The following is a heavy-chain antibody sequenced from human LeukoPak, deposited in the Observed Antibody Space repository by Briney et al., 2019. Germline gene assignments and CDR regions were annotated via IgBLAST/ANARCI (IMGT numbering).Heavy chain of an antibody. CDR1: GGSISSYY. CDR2: IYYSGST. CDR3: ASEAYPDAFDI. J-gene: IGHJ3*02. V-gene: IGHV4-59*08. Sequence: PSETLSLTCTVSGGSISSYYWSWIRQPPGKGLEWIGYIYYSGSTNYNPSLKSRVTISVDTSKNQFSLKLSSVAAADTAVYYCASEAYPDAFDIWGQGTMVTVSS.